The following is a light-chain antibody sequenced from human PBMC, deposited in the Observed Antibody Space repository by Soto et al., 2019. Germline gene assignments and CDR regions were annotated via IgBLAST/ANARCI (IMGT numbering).Light chain of an antibody. J-gene: IGLJ2*01. CDR3: SSYTSSSTLVV. CDR2: DVS. V-gene: IGLV2-14*01. CDR1: SSDVGGYNY. Sequence: QSALTQPASVSGSPGQSITISYTGTSSDVGGYNYVSWYQQHPGKAPKLMIYDVSNRPSGVSNRFSGSKSGNTASLTISGLQAEDEDDYYCSSYTSSSTLVVFGGGTKLTVL.